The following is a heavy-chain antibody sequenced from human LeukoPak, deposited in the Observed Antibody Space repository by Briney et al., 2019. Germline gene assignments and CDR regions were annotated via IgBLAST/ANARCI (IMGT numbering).Heavy chain of an antibody. CDR1: GFTFTNYA. Sequence: PGGSLRLSCVASGFTFTNYAMSWVRQAPGKGLEWVSAISGSGGSTYYADSVKGRFTISRDNSKNTLYLQMNSLRAEDTAVYCCAKDQLKQLVQHYYYGMDVWGQGTTVTVSS. CDR3: AKDQLKQLVQHYYYGMDV. V-gene: IGHV3-23*01. CDR2: ISGSGGST. J-gene: IGHJ6*02. D-gene: IGHD6-13*01.